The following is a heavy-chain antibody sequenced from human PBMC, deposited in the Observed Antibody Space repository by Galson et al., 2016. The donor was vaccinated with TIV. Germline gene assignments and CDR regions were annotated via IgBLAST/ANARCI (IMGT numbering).Heavy chain of an antibody. CDR3: ARVGSTGWAHYFDY. CDR1: GFTFSSYT. J-gene: IGHJ4*02. CDR2: TTYDDSQK. V-gene: IGHV3-30*04. D-gene: IGHD6-19*01. Sequence: SLRLSCAASGFTFSSYTMHWIRQAPGKGLEWLAVTTYDDSQKYYVDSVKGRFTISRDNSRNTLYLQMNSLTAEDTAVYYCARVGSTGWAHYFDYWGQGSLVTVSS.